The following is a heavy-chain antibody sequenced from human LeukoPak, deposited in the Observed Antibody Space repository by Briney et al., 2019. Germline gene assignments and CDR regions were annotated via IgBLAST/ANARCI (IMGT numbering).Heavy chain of an antibody. CDR1: GFTFSSYE. D-gene: IGHD2-2*01. CDR2: ISYDGSNK. CDR3: AKPLIGCSSTSCHDY. J-gene: IGHJ4*02. Sequence: GGSLRLSCAASGFTFSSYEMNWVRQAPGKGLEWVAVISYDGSNKYYADSVKGRFTISRDNSKNTLYLQMNSLRAEDTAVYYCAKPLIGCSSTSCHDYWGQGTLVTVSS. V-gene: IGHV3-30*18.